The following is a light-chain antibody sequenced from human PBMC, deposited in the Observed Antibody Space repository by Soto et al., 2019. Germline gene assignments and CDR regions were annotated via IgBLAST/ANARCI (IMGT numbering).Light chain of an antibody. CDR2: STN. CDR1: SGSVSTVHY. J-gene: IGLJ2*01. Sequence: QTVVTQEPSFSVSPGETVTLTCALDSGSVSTVHYPSWYRQTPGQAPRTLIYSTNSRSSGVPDRFSGSILGNKSALTITGAKADDESAYFCVLYMGSDVVFGGGTKLTVL. CDR3: VLYMGSDVV. V-gene: IGLV8-61*01.